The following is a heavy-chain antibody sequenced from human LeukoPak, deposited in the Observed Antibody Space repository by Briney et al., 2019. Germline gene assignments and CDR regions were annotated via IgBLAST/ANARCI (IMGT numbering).Heavy chain of an antibody. D-gene: IGHD3-22*01. V-gene: IGHV1-18*01. CDR3: ARVGGYYPSHCYFDL. J-gene: IGHJ2*01. CDR2: NSAYNDNT. Sequence: ASVKVSCKASGGTFSSYALNWVRQAPGQGLEWMGWNSAYNDNTNYAQKLQGRVTMTTDTSTSTAYMELRSLRSDDTAVYYCARVGGYYPSHCYFDLWGRGTLVTVSS. CDR1: GGTFSSYA.